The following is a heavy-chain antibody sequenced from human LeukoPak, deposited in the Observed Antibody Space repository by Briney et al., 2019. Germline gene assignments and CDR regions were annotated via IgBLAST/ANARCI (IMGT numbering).Heavy chain of an antibody. CDR1: GFTFSSYW. J-gene: IGHJ4*02. CDR2: IKKDGSEK. CDR3: ARELSGVAGYTYGRGIDY. Sequence: GGSLRLSCAASGFTFSSYWMSWVRQAPGKGLEWVANIKKDGSEKYYVDSLKGRFTISRDNAKTSLYLQMTSLRAEDTAVYYCARELSGVAGYTYGRGIDYWGQGTLVTVSS. V-gene: IGHV3-7*01. D-gene: IGHD5-18*01.